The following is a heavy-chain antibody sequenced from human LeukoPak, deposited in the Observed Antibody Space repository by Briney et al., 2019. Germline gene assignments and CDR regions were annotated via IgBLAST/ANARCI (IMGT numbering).Heavy chain of an antibody. V-gene: IGHV3-23*01. CDR1: GFTCSSYA. CDR3: AKDTSIGRYCTNGVCSPFDY. J-gene: IGHJ4*02. CDR2: ISDTGATT. Sequence: GGSLRLSCAGSGFTCSSYAMSWVRQAPGKGLEWVSAISDTGATTYDADSVKGRFTISRDNSRSTLYLQMNSLRAEDTALYYCAKDTSIGRYCTNGVCSPFDYWGQGTLVTVSS. D-gene: IGHD2-8*01.